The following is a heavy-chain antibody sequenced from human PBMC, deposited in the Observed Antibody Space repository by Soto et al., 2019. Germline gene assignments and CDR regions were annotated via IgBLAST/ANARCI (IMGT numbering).Heavy chain of an antibody. CDR1: GFTVSSNY. J-gene: IGHJ6*03. CDR2: IYSGGST. CDR3: ARVSSRYCSSTSCYGWDNYYYYYYMDV. Sequence: EVQLVESGGGLVQPGGSLRLSCAASGFTVSSNYMSWVRQAPGKGLEWVSVIYSGGSTYYADSVKGRFTISRHNSKNTLYLQMNSLRAEDTAVYYCARVSSRYCSSTSCYGWDNYYYYYYMDVWGKGTTVTVSS. V-gene: IGHV3-53*04. D-gene: IGHD2-2*01.